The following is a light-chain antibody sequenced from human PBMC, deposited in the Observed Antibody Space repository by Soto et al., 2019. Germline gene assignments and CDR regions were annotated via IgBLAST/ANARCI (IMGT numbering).Light chain of an antibody. J-gene: IGLJ2*01. CDR2: RND. CDR1: SSNIGSNY. V-gene: IGLV1-47*01. Sequence: QLVLTQPPSASGTPGQRVTISCSGSSSNIGSNYVYWYQQLPGTAPKLLIYRNDQRPSGVPDRFSGSKSGTSASLAISGLRSEDEGDYYCAAWDDSLSGVVFGGGTKLTVL. CDR3: AAWDDSLSGVV.